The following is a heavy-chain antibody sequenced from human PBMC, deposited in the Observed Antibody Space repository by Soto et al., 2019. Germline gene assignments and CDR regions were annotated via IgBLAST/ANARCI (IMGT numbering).Heavy chain of an antibody. CDR3: ARSQGGSSSLDIYYYYYYGMDV. V-gene: IGHV1-69*01. CDR1: GGTFSSYA. CDR2: IIPIFGTA. J-gene: IGHJ6*02. Sequence: QVQLVQSGAEVKKPGSSVKVSCKAPGGTFSSYAISWVRQAPGQGLEWMGGIIPIFGTANYAQKFQGRFTITTDESRSTGYMELSSLRSEDTAVYYCARSQGGSSSLDIYYYYYYGMDVWGQGTTVTVSS. D-gene: IGHD2-15*01.